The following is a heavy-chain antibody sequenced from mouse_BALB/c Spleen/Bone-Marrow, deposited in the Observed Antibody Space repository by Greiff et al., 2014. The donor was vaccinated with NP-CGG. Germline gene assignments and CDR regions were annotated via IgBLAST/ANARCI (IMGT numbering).Heavy chain of an antibody. CDR1: GFNIKDTY. D-gene: IGHD2-4*01. V-gene: IGHV14-3*02. CDR3: ARYDYGVYFDY. CDR2: IDPANGNT. J-gene: IGHJ2*01. Sequence: VQLQQSGAEVVKPGASVKLSCTASGFNIKDTYMHWVKQRPEQGLEWIGRIDPANGNTKYDPKFQGKTTITADTSSNTAYLQLSNLTSEDTAVYYCARYDYGVYFDYWGQGTTLTVSS.